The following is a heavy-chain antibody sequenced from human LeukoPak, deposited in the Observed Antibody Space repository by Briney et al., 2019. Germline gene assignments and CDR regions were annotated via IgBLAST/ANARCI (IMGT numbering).Heavy chain of an antibody. D-gene: IGHD5-18*01. CDR1: GGSISSYY. V-gene: IGHV4-59*01. CDR2: IYYSGST. CDR3: ARSRQIQLWLEFAY. J-gene: IGHJ4*02. Sequence: SETLSLTCTVSGGSISSYYWSWIREPPGKGLEWIGYIYYSGSTNYNPSLKSRVTISVDTSKNQFSLKLSSVTAADTAVYYCARSRQIQLWLEFAYWGQGTLVTVSS.